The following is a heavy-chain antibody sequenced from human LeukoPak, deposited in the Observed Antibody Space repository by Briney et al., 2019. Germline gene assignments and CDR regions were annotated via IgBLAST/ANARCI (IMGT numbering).Heavy chain of an antibody. D-gene: IGHD3-22*01. J-gene: IGHJ3*02. Sequence: SETLSLTCTVSGVSISSSSYYWGWIRQPPGKGLEWIGSIYYSGSTYYNPSLKSRVTISVDTSKNQFSLKLSSVTAADTAVYYCARHRMYYYDSSGRGVADAFDIWGQGTMVTVSS. CDR3: ARHRMYYYDSSGRGVADAFDI. CDR2: IYYSGST. V-gene: IGHV4-39*01. CDR1: GVSISSSSYY.